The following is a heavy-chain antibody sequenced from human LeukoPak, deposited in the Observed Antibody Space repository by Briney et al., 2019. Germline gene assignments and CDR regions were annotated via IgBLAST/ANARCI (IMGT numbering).Heavy chain of an antibody. Sequence: GGSLRLSCAASGFTFSSYEMNWVRQAPGKGLEWVSYISSSGSTIYYADSVKGRFTISRDNAKNSLYLQMNSLKAEDTAVYYCARDKGYSYGREDYWGQGTLVTVSS. D-gene: IGHD5-18*01. CDR2: ISSSGSTI. CDR1: GFTFSSYE. J-gene: IGHJ4*02. CDR3: ARDKGYSYGREDY. V-gene: IGHV3-48*03.